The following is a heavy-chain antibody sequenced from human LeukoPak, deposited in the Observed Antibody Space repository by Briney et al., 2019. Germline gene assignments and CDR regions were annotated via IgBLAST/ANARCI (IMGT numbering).Heavy chain of an antibody. J-gene: IGHJ6*02. CDR3: ANDSQEYCSSTTCATSYYYYGLDV. V-gene: IGHV3-9*01. CDR1: GFTFYDYA. Sequence: GGSLRLSCAASGFTFYDYAMHWVRQAPGKGLEWGSSISWNSGYIGYADFVKGPFTISRDKAKNSLYLQMNSLRPEDTAFYYCANDSQEYCSSTTCATSYYYYGLDVWGQRTTVTVSS. D-gene: IGHD2-2*01. CDR2: ISWNSGYI.